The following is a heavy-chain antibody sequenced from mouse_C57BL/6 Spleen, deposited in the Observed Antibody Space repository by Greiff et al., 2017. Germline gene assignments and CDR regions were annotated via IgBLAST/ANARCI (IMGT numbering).Heavy chain of an antibody. J-gene: IGHJ3*01. V-gene: IGHV6-6*01. CDR3: TPQLGRGFAY. CDR1: GFTFSDAW. CDR2: IRNKANTHAT. Sequence: EVKLMESGGGLVQPGGSMKLSCAASGFTFSDAWMDWVRQSPEKGLEWVAEIRNKANTHATYYAESVKGRFTISRDDSKSSVYLQMNSLRAEDTGIYYCTPQLGRGFAYWGQGTLVTVSA. D-gene: IGHD4-1*02.